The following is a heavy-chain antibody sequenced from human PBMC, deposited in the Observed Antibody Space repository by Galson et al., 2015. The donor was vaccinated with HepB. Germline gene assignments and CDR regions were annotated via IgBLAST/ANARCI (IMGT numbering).Heavy chain of an antibody. CDR2: ISSSGGNT. CDR1: GFTFSSYV. D-gene: IGHD3/OR15-3a*01. Sequence: SLRLSCAASGFTFSSYVMSWVRQAPGKGLEWVSGISSSGGNTYYADSVKGRFTSSRDNSKNTLYLQMNSLRAEDTAVYYCAKVIGRVAATGNVFDYWGQGTLGTLPS. CDR3: AKVIGRVAATGNVFDY. J-gene: IGHJ4*02. V-gene: IGHV3-23*01.